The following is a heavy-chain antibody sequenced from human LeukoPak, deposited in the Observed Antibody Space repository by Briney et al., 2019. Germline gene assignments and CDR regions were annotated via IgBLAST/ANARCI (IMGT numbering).Heavy chain of an antibody. CDR3: ARDPVWGVTKPLLTDPNYYYYYGMDV. D-gene: IGHD3-10*01. CDR2: ISAYNGNT. V-gene: IGHV1-18*01. J-gene: IGHJ6*02. CDR1: GYTFTSYG. Sequence: ASVKVSCKASGYTFTSYGISWVRQAPGQGLEWMGWISAYNGNTNYAQKLQGRVTMTTDTSTSTAYMELRSLRSDNTAVYYCARDPVWGVTKPLLTDPNYYYYYGMDVWGQGTTVTVSS.